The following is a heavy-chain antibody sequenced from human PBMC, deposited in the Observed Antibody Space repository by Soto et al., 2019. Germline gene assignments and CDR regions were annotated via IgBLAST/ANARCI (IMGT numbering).Heavy chain of an antibody. CDR2: IYHSGST. CDR3: ARAIGYNWNDAPDP. J-gene: IGHJ5*02. V-gene: IGHV4-4*02. Sequence: HVQLQESGPGLVKPSGTLSLTCAVSGGSISSSNWWSWVRQPPGKGLEWIGEIYHSGSTNCNPSLKSRVTISVDKSKNQFSLTLSSVTAPDTAVYYCARAIGYNWNDAPDPWGQGTLVTVSS. D-gene: IGHD1-20*01. CDR1: GGSISSSNW.